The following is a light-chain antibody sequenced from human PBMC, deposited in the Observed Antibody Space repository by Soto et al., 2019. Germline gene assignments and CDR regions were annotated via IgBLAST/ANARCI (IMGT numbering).Light chain of an antibody. CDR3: AAWDDSLRGWV. V-gene: IGLV1-47*01. J-gene: IGLJ3*02. CDR2: RNN. Sequence: QSGITQPPSVSGTPGQSVTITCSGSKSNVGDNYVFWYQQLPGTAPKLLIYRNNERPSGVPDRISGSKSGTSASLAISGLRSEDEAVYHCAAWDDSLRGWVFGAGTKVTVL. CDR1: KSNVGDNY.